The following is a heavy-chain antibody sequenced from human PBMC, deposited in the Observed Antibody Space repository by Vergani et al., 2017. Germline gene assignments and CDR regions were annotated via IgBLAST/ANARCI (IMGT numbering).Heavy chain of an antibody. CDR1: GYTFTSYD. D-gene: IGHD3-3*01. J-gene: IGHJ6*03. CDR2: MNPNSGNT. V-gene: IGHV1-8*01. Sequence: QVQLVQSGAEVKKPGASVKVSCKASGYTFTSYDINWVRQATGQGLEWMGWMNPNSGNTGYAQKFQGRVPMTRNTSISTAYMELSSLRSEDTAVYYCARGRYYDFWSGFNTETDYMDVWGKGTTVTVSS. CDR3: ARGRYYDFWSGFNTETDYMDV.